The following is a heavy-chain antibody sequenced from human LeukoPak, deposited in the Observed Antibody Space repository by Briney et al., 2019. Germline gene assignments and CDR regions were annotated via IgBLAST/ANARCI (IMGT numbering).Heavy chain of an antibody. D-gene: IGHD5-18*01. V-gene: IGHV4-59*01. CDR2: IYYGGST. J-gene: IGHJ6*03. CDR3: ARGSIQLWAQYYYYYMDV. CDR1: GGSISSYY. Sequence: SETLSLTCTVSGGSISSYYWSWLRQPPEKGLEWIGYIYYGGSTNYNPSLKSRVTISVDTSKNQFSLKLSSVTAADTAVCYCARGSIQLWAQYYYYYMDVWGKGTTVTVSS.